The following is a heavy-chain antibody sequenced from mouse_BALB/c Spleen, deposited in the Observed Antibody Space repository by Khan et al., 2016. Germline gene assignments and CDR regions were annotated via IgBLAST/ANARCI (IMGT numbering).Heavy chain of an antibody. D-gene: IGHD3-1*01. CDR1: GYSITSHYS. V-gene: IGHV3-1*02. Sequence: EVQLQESGPDLVKPSQSLSLTCTVTGYSITSHYSWHWIRHFPGNKLEWMGNINYSGSTNYNPSLKSRISITRDTSQNQFFLQLNSVTTEDTATYESATRSSGYWYYFDYWGQGTALTVSS. CDR3: ATRSSGYWYYFDY. CDR2: INYSGST. J-gene: IGHJ2*01.